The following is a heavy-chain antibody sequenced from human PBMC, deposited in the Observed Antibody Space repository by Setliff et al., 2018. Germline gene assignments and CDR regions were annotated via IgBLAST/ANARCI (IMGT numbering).Heavy chain of an antibody. Sequence: ASVKVSCKASGYTFTKYGINWVRQAPGLGLEWMGIINPRAGTTSYAQKFQGRVTMTRDTSTRTVYMELSSLRSEDTAVYYCARGGSPDCDNTSCRYGDYVYWGLGALVTVSS. J-gene: IGHJ4*02. CDR1: GYTFTKYG. CDR3: ARGGSPDCDNTSCRYGDYVY. V-gene: IGHV1-46*03. D-gene: IGHD2-2*01. CDR2: INPRAGTT.